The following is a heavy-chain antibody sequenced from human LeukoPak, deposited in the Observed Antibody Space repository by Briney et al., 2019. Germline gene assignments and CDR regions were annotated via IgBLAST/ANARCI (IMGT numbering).Heavy chain of an antibody. CDR3: ARVGRGYTRDLDY. D-gene: IGHD5-12*01. J-gene: IGHJ4*02. CDR1: GGSISSSNW. Sequence: SETLSLTCAVSGGSISSSNWWSWVRQPPGKGLEWIGEIYHSGSTNYNPSLKSRVTISVDKSKNQFSLKLSSVTAADTAVYYCARVGRGYTRDLDYWGQGTLVTVSS. V-gene: IGHV4-4*02. CDR2: IYHSGST.